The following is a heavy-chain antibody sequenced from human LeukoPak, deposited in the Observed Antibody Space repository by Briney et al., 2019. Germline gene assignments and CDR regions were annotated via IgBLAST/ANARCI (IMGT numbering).Heavy chain of an antibody. CDR2: VYSRGVG. D-gene: IGHD3-22*01. CDR3: AREEFLHEIDSGGYFVY. J-gene: IGHJ4*02. CDR1: GGSITGYY. V-gene: IGHV4-4*07. Sequence: SVTLSLTCTVSGGSITGYYWNWIRQPAGQGLEWLGRVYSRGVGNYNPSLTSRVTMSVDTSKNQFSLKLTSLTAADTAVYYCAREEFLHEIDSGGYFVYWGQGTLVTVSS.